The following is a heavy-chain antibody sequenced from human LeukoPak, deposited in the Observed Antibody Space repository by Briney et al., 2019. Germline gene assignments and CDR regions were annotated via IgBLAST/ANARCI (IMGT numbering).Heavy chain of an antibody. V-gene: IGHV3-21*01. D-gene: IGHD2-15*01. J-gene: IGHJ4*02. CDR3: AREGLHRNFDY. Sequence: PGGSLRLSCAASGFTFSSYSMNWVRQAPGKGLEWVSSISSSSSYIYYADSVKGRFTISRDNAKNTLYLQMNSLRAEDTAVYYCAREGLHRNFDYWGQGTLVTVSS. CDR2: ISSSSSYI. CDR1: GFTFSSYS.